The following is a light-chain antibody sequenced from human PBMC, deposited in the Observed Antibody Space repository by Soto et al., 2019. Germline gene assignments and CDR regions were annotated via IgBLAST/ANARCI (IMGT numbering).Light chain of an antibody. CDR1: QSITSY. CDR3: QQSYSRPRT. Sequence: DIQMTKSPSSLSASVADRVTITCRASQSITSYLNWYQQKPGKAPNLLIYSAFSLESGVPSRFSGSGSGTDYTLTIRSLQPEDFATYFCQQSYSRPRTFGQGTKVDVK. CDR2: SAF. J-gene: IGKJ1*01. V-gene: IGKV1-39*01.